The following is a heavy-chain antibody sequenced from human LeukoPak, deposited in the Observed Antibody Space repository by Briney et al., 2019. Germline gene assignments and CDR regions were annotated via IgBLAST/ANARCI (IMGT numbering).Heavy chain of an antibody. D-gene: IGHD7-27*01. Sequence: SGTLSLTCTVSGGSISSNYWSWSRQPPGKGLEWIGYIYYSGSTNYNPSLKSRVTISVDTSKNQFSLKLSSVTAADTAVYYCARLSVSLGFDYWGQGTLVTVSS. CDR3: ARLSVSLGFDY. J-gene: IGHJ4*02. CDR1: GGSISSNY. V-gene: IGHV4-59*01. CDR2: IYYSGST.